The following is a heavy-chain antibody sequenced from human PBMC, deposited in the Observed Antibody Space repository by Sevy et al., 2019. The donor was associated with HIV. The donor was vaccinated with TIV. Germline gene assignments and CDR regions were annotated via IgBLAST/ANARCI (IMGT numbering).Heavy chain of an antibody. V-gene: IGHV1-69*13. Sequence: SVKVSYKASGGTFSKYAITWVRQAPGQGLEWMGGIIPIFGTANYAQKFQGRVTITADESTSTAYMELSSLRSEDTAVYYCARDRGFSSTSEYGMDVWGQGTTVTVSS. J-gene: IGHJ6*02. CDR3: ARDRGFSSTSEYGMDV. CDR1: GGTFSKYA. D-gene: IGHD2-2*01. CDR2: IIPIFGTA.